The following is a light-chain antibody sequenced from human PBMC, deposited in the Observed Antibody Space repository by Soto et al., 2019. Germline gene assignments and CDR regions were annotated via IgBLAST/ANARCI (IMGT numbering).Light chain of an antibody. V-gene: IGLV2-14*01. CDR3: RSYTSTSLSV. J-gene: IGLJ1*01. CDR1: SSDVGGYSY. Sequence: QSVLTQAASVSGSPGQSITISCTGTSSDVGGYSYVSWYQQLPGKAPKLMIYDVSDRPSGVSNRFSGSKSGNTASLTISGLQAEDETDYYCRSYTSTSLSVLATGPKATVL. CDR2: DVS.